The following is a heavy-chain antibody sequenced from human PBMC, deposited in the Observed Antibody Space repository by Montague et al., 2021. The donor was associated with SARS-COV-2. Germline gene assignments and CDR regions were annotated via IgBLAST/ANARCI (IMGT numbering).Heavy chain of an antibody. CDR1: GGSFSTYS. D-gene: IGHD2-2*02. Sequence: SETLSLTCAVHGGSFSTYSWNWIRQPPGKGLEWIGEIHHGGSTNYNPSLKSRVTISADTSKNQFSLKLTSVAAADTAVYYCARLGDGVVPSPILGAGPYYSYYYTDVWGKGTTVTVSS. CDR2: IHHGGST. CDR3: ARLGDGVVPSPILGAGPYYSYYYTDV. J-gene: IGHJ6*03. V-gene: IGHV4-34*01.